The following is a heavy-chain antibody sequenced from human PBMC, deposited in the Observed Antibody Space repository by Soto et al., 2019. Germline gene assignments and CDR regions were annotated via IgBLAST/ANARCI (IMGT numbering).Heavy chain of an antibody. CDR1: GGSISSSSYY. D-gene: IGHD3-22*01. CDR3: ATKEYYYDSSGYYYGAFDI. Sequence: SETLSLTCTVSGGSISSSSYYWGWIRQPPGKGLEWVGSIYYSGSTYYNPSLKSRVTISVDTSKNQFSLKLSSVTAADTAVYYCATKEYYYDSSGYYYGAFDIWGQGTMVTVSS. CDR2: IYYSGST. V-gene: IGHV4-39*01. J-gene: IGHJ3*02.